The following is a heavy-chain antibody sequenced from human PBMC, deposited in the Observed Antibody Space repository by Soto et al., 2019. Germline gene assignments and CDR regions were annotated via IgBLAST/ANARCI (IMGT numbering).Heavy chain of an antibody. CDR2: TAHIGNT. J-gene: IGHJ4*02. V-gene: IGHV4-4*02. CDR1: DGSINSNTW. Sequence: QVQLQESGPGLVRPSETLSLTCVVSDGSINSNTWWSWVRHPPDKGLECIGETAHIGNTKYESSLKSLVTLSVDRSKCQFSLRLTSVTAADTAVYYCVRHGGRSFDYWGPGTLVTVSS. D-gene: IGHD2-15*01. CDR3: VRHGGRSFDY.